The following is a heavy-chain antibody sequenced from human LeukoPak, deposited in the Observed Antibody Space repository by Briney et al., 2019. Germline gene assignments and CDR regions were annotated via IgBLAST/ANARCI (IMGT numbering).Heavy chain of an antibody. J-gene: IGHJ4*02. CDR1: GYTFTSSG. Sequence: ASVKVSCKASGYTFTSSGISWVRQAPGQGLEWMGWISAYNGNTNYAQKLQGRVTMTTDTSTSTAYMELRSLRSDDTAVYYCARDSTPGIMITFGGVIVMSYWGQGTLVTVSS. D-gene: IGHD3-16*02. V-gene: IGHV1-18*01. CDR3: ARDSTPGIMITFGGVIVMSY. CDR2: ISAYNGNT.